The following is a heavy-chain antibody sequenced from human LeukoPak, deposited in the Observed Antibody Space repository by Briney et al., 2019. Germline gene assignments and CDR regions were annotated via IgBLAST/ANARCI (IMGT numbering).Heavy chain of an antibody. D-gene: IGHD3-22*01. CDR1: GYTFNTYA. CDR2: INTNTGNP. CDR3: ARTLYYYDSSGYYDY. J-gene: IGHJ4*02. V-gene: IGHV7-4-1*02. Sequence: ASVKVSCKASGYTFNTYAMSWVRQAPGQGLEWMGWINTNTGNPTYAQGFTGRFVFSLDTSVSTAYLQISSLKAEDTAVYYCARTLYYYDSSGYYDYWGQGTLVTVSS.